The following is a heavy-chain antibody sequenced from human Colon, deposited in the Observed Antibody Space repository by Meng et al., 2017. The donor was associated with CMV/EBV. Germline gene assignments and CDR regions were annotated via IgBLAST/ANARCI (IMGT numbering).Heavy chain of an antibody. D-gene: IGHD5-12*01. CDR1: GDSMTLYY. V-gene: IGHV4-59*01. CDR3: ARDSRGFLDY. CDR2: IYDRGRP. J-gene: IGHJ4*02. Sequence: SETLSLTCTISGDSMTLYYWTWIRQSPGKGLEFIGNIYDRGRPSYESSLQSRVTISQDTSKTQFSLKLRSVTAADTAIYYCARDSRGFLDYWGQGILVTVSS.